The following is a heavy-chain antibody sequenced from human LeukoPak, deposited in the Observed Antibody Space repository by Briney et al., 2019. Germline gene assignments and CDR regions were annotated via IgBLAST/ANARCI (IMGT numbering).Heavy chain of an antibody. V-gene: IGHV1-2*02. Sequence: ASVKVSCKASGYSFTTYYIHWVRQAPGQGLEWMGWINPNSGGTNYAQKFQGRVTMTRDTSISTAYMELSRLTSDDTAVYYCARGYYDSSDFEYFHHWGQGTLVTVSS. CDR1: GYSFTTYY. D-gene: IGHD3-22*01. CDR2: INPNSGGT. J-gene: IGHJ1*01. CDR3: ARGYYDSSDFEYFHH.